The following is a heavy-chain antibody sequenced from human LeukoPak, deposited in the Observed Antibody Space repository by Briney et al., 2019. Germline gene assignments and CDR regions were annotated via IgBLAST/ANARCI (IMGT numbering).Heavy chain of an antibody. CDR1: GFTFSSYS. J-gene: IGHJ4*02. V-gene: IGHV3-7*03. Sequence: GGSLRLSCAASGFTFSSYSMNWVRQAPGKGLEWVAIIKGDGRERYYLDSVKGRFTVSRDNAKNSLYLQMNSLRAEDTALYYCAKGLYIWFGELATPSYFDYWGQGTLVTVSS. CDR3: AKGLYIWFGELATPSYFDY. D-gene: IGHD3-10*01. CDR2: IKGDGRER.